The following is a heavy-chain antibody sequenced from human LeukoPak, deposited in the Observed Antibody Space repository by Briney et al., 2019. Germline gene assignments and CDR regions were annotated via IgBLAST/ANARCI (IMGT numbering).Heavy chain of an antibody. V-gene: IGHV3-48*03. Sequence: GGSLRLSCAASGFTFSSYEMNWVRQAPGKGLEWVSYISSSGTTIYSDSVKGRFTISRDNAKNSLYLQMNSLRAEDTAVYYCARGGYCSSTICYLWNAFDIWGQGTMVTVSS. CDR1: GFTFSSYE. D-gene: IGHD2-2*01. CDR3: ARGGYCSSTICYLWNAFDI. J-gene: IGHJ3*02. CDR2: ISSSGTTI.